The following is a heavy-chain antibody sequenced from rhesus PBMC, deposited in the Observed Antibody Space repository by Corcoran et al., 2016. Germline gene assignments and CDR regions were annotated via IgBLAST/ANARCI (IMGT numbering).Heavy chain of an antibody. J-gene: IGHJ3*01. V-gene: IGHV4-73*01. CDR2: IDVNSAST. CDR3: AREGIAGTTQADAFDF. CDR1: GGSISGYYY. D-gene: IGHD1-20*01. Sequence: QVKLQQWGEGLVKPSETLSLTCAVSGGSISGYYYWSWIRQAPGKGREWIGNIDVNSASTNYNPSLKNRVTISKDTSKNQFSLKLSSVTGADTAVYYCAREGIAGTTQADAFDFWGQGLRVTVSS.